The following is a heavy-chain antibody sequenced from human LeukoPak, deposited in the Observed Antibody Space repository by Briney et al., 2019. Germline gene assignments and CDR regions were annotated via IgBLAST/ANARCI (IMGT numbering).Heavy chain of an antibody. D-gene: IGHD3-10*01. J-gene: IGHJ6*03. V-gene: IGHV3-23*01. Sequence: GGTLRLSCAASGFTFRSYGMSWVRQAPGKGLEWVSIISAGGDTTYYADSVKGRFTISRDNAQNSLYLQMNSLRAEDTAVYYCARDNDYASGSKGYYFYYMDVWGKGTTVTISS. CDR2: ISAGGDTT. CDR1: GFTFRSYG. CDR3: ARDNDYASGSKGYYFYYMDV.